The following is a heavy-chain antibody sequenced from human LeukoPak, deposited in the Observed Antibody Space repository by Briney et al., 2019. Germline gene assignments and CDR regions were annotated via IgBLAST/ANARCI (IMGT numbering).Heavy chain of an antibody. CDR1: GFTFSSYS. Sequence: PGGSLRLSCAASGFTFSSYSMSWVRQAPGKGLEWVSSISSSSSYIYYADSVKGRFTISRDNAKNSLYLQMNSLRAEDTAVYYCARDPVGYCTSTSCSFFDYWGQGTLVTVSS. CDR2: ISSSSSYI. J-gene: IGHJ4*02. CDR3: ARDPVGYCTSTSCSFFDY. V-gene: IGHV3-21*01. D-gene: IGHD2-2*01.